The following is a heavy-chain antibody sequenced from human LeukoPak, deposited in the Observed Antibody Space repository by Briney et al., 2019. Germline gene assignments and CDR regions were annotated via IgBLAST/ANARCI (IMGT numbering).Heavy chain of an antibody. V-gene: IGHV3-7*03. D-gene: IGHD3/OR15-3a*01. Sequence: GGSLRLSCAASGFTLSSYCMSWVRQVPGKGLEWVANIRQDGIEKYYVGSVKGRCSISRDNTKNSLYLQINSLRVEDTAVYYCARGGDWLRNFDIWGPGTMVTVSS. CDR2: IRQDGIEK. J-gene: IGHJ3*02. CDR3: ARGGDWLRNFDI. CDR1: GFTLSSYC.